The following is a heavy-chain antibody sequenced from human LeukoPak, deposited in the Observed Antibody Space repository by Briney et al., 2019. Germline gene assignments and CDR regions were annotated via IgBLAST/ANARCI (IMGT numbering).Heavy chain of an antibody. V-gene: IGHV1-8*02. CDR3: GYQLPYYGMDV. D-gene: IGHD2-2*01. CDR2: MNPNSGNT. Sequence: ASVKVSCKASGGTFSSYAISWVRQATGQGLEWMGWMNPNSGNTGYAQKFQGRVTMTRNTSISTAYMELSSLRSEDTAVYYCGYQLPYYGMDVWGQGTTVTVSS. J-gene: IGHJ6*02. CDR1: GGTFSSYA.